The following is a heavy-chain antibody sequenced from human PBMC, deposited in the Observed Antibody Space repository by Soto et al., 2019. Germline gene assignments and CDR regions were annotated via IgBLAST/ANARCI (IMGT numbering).Heavy chain of an antibody. CDR3: ARHAREWLEHFDY. J-gene: IGHJ4*02. V-gene: IGHV4-39*01. D-gene: IGHD6-19*01. CDR1: GGSISSSSSY. Sequence: QLQLQESGPGLVKPSETLSLTCTVSGGSISSSSSYWGWIRQPPGKGLEWIGSISYSGRTYYNPSLKSRVTISVDTSKNQFSLKLSSVTAADTAVYYCARHAREWLEHFDYWGQGTLVTVSS. CDR2: ISYSGRT.